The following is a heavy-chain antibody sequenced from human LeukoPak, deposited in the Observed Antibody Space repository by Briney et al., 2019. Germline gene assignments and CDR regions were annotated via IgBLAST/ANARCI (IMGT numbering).Heavy chain of an antibody. J-gene: IGHJ6*02. CDR3: ARVGVVVPAAILGDYYYGMDV. CDR2: IIPIFGTA. D-gene: IGHD2-2*02. CDR1: GGTFSSYA. Sequence: AASVKVSCKAAGGTFSSYAISWVRQAPGQGLEWMGGIIPIFGTANYAQKFQGRVTITADESTSTAYMELSSLRSEDTAVYYCARVGVVVPAAILGDYYYGMDVWGQGTTVTVSS. V-gene: IGHV1-69*13.